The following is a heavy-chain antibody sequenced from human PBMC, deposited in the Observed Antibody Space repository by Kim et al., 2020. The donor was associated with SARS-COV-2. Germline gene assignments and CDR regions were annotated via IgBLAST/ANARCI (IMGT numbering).Heavy chain of an antibody. V-gene: IGHV3-7*03. CDR3: ARMGLNYYDSSGYFNCAFDN. J-gene: IGHJ3*02. CDR2: IKQDGSEK. CDR1: GFTFSSYW. Sequence: GGSLRLSCAASGFTFSSYWMSWVRQAPGKGLEWVANIKQDGSEKYYVDSVKGRFTISRDNAKNSLYLQMNSLRAEDTAVYYCARMGLNYYDSSGYFNCAFDNWGQGTMGTVSS. D-gene: IGHD3-22*01.